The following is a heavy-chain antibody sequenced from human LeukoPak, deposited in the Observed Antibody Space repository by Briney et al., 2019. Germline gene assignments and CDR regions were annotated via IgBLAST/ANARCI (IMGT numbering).Heavy chain of an antibody. D-gene: IGHD1-14*01. J-gene: IGHJ4*02. CDR3: AKETARPAGVFEY. Sequence: GGSLRLSCAASEFTFSTYAMSWVRQAPGKGLEWVSAISGSGGKTYYADSVKGRFTISRDNSKNTLYVQMNSLRAEDTAVYYCAKETARPAGVFEYWGQGTRVTVSS. CDR1: EFTFSTYA. CDR2: ISGSGGKT. V-gene: IGHV3-23*01.